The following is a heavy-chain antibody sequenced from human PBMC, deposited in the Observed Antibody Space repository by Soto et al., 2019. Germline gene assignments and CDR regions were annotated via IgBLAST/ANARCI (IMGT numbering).Heavy chain of an antibody. CDR1: GFTFTSSA. D-gene: IGHD4-4*01. CDR2: IVVGSGNT. CDR3: AASTYSNYGNIWFDP. J-gene: IGHJ5*02. V-gene: IGHV1-58*02. Sequence: QMQLVQSGPEVKKPGTSVKVSCKASGFTFTSSAMQWVRQARGQRLEWIGWIVVGSGNTNYAQKFQERVTITRDMSTSTAYMELSSLRFEDTAVYYCAASTYSNYGNIWFDPWGQGTLVTVSS.